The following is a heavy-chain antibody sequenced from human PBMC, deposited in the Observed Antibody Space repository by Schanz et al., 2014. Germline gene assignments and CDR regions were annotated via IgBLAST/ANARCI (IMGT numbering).Heavy chain of an antibody. J-gene: IGHJ6*02. V-gene: IGHV3-21*01. CDR2: ISSSSSYI. CDR1: GFTFITYT. Sequence: EVQLLESGGGLVQPGGSLRLSCEASGFTFITYTMNWVRQAPGKGLEWVSSISSSSSYIYYADSVKGRFTISRDNAKNSLYLQMNSLRAEDTAVYYCARDTSYGMDVWGQGTTVTVSS. CDR3: ARDTSYGMDV.